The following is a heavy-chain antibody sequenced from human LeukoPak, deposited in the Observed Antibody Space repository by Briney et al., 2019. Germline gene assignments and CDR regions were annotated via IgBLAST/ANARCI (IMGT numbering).Heavy chain of an antibody. Sequence: SQTLSLTCTVSGGSITSGEHYCSWIRQPPGKGLEWIGYVAYTGSTNYNLSLSSRVTMSVDTSKNQFSLKLSSVTAADTAVYYCARATFENWFDPWGQGTLVTVSS. V-gene: IGHV4-30-4*01. CDR1: GGSITSGEHY. D-gene: IGHD3-9*01. CDR2: VAYTGST. J-gene: IGHJ5*02. CDR3: ARATFENWFDP.